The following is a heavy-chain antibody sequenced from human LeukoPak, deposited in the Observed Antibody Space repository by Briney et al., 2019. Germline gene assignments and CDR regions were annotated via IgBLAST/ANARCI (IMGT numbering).Heavy chain of an antibody. Sequence: GASVTVSFKASGYTFTGYYMHWVRQAPGQGLEWMGWINPNSGGTNYAQKFQGRVTMTRDMSTSTVYMELSSLRSEDTAVYYCARDRHYSGSPPEAFDIWGQGTMVTVSS. V-gene: IGHV1-2*02. D-gene: IGHD1-26*01. CDR1: GYTFTGYY. J-gene: IGHJ3*02. CDR3: ARDRHYSGSPPEAFDI. CDR2: INPNSGGT.